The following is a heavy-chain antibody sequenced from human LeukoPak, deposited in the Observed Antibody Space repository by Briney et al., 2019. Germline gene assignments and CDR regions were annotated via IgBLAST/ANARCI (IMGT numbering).Heavy chain of an antibody. CDR2: INHSGST. CDR1: GGSFSGYY. V-gene: IGHV4-34*01. CDR3: ARDLTIFGVVTHDAFDI. D-gene: IGHD3-3*01. Sequence: SETLSLTCAVYGGSFSGYYWSWIRQPPGKGLEWIGEINHSGSTNYNPSLKSRVTISVDTSKNQFSLKLSSVTAEDTAVYYCARDLTIFGVVTHDAFDIWGQGTMVTVSS. J-gene: IGHJ3*02.